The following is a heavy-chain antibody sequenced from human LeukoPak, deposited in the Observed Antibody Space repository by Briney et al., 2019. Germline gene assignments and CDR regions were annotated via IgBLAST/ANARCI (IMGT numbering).Heavy chain of an antibody. D-gene: IGHD4/OR15-4a*01. CDR2: IYYSGST. V-gene: IGHV4-59*02. Sequence: PSETLSLTCTVSGGFVSSNYWSWIRQPPGKGLEWIGYIYYSGSTNYNPSLKSRFTISEDTSKNQFSLKLTSVTAADTAVYYCARGGARLYGMDVWGQGTTVTVSS. J-gene: IGHJ6*02. CDR3: ARGGARLYGMDV. CDR1: GGFVSSNY.